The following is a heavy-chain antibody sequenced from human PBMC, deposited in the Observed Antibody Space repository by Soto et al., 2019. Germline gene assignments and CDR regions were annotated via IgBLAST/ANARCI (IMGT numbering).Heavy chain of an antibody. CDR2: ISGSDGRT. J-gene: IGHJ4*02. CDR1: GFTFSSYA. Sequence: GSLRLSCAASGFTFSSYAMSWVRQAPGKGLEWVSTISGSDGRTYSTHSVKGRFTISRDNSRNTAYLQMNSLRVEDTAVYYCAKGVSQYTPLALFDYWGRGTLVTVSS. D-gene: IGHD5-18*01. V-gene: IGHV3-23*01. CDR3: AKGVSQYTPLALFDY.